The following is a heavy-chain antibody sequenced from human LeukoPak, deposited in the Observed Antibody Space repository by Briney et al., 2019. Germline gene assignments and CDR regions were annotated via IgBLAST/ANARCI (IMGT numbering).Heavy chain of an antibody. CDR3: ARGPLDSGYDILTGPDREVAYFDY. Sequence: ASVKVSYKTSGFTFTGYYVHWVRQAPGQGLEWMGWISAYNGNTNYAQKLQGRVTMTTDTSTSTAYMELRSLRSDDTAVYYCARGPLDSGYDILTGPDREVAYFDYWGQGTLVTVSS. J-gene: IGHJ4*02. V-gene: IGHV1-18*04. CDR1: GFTFTGYY. D-gene: IGHD3-9*01. CDR2: ISAYNGNT.